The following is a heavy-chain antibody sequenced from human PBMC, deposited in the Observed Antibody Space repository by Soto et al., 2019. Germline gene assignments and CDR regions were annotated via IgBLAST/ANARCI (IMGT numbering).Heavy chain of an antibody. J-gene: IGHJ3*02. CDR3: SRGDSSGSPVNHDAFDI. V-gene: IGHV4-30-4*01. D-gene: IGHD3-22*01. CDR2: IYYSGST. CDR1: GGSISSGDYY. Sequence: QVQLQESGPGLVKPSQTLSLTCTVSGGSISSGDYYWSWIRQPQGKGLEWIGYIYYSGSTDYNQSLKRRVTISVDTYKHQFSLKLSSVTASDTAVYYCSRGDSSGSPVNHDAFDIWGQGTMVTVSS.